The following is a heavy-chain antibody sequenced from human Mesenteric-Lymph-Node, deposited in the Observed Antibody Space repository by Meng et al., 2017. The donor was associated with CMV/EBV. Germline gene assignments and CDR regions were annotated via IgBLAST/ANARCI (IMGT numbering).Heavy chain of an antibody. CDR3: TKGGPLGSYFDY. Sequence: GESLKISCAASGFTFRNAWMTWVRQAPGKGLEWVGRIRSKGVGGTIDYAAPVEGRFTLSRDDSKNTLYLQMNSLKTEDTAVYYCTKGGPLGSYFDYWGQGALVTVSS. CDR2: IRSKGVGGTI. V-gene: IGHV3-15*01. D-gene: IGHD1-26*01. CDR1: GFTFRNAW. J-gene: IGHJ4*02.